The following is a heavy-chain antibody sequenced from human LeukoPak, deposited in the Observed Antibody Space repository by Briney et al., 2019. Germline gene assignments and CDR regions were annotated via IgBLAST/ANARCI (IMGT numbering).Heavy chain of an antibody. CDR2: TYYRSKWYN. J-gene: IGHJ4*02. CDR1: GDSVSNNNTA. V-gene: IGHV6-1*01. D-gene: IGHD3-22*01. Sequence: SETLSLTSVISGDSVSNNNTAWSWIRHSPSRGLEWLGRTYYRSKWYNDYAVSVKSRITINADTSKNQLSLQLRSVTPEDTAVYYCARFDSRRKNFDYWGQGALLTVSS. CDR3: ARFDSRRKNFDY.